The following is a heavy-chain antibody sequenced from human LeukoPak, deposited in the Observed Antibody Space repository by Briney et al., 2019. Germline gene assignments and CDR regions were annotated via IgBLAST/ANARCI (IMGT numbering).Heavy chain of an antibody. CDR2: INTDGTST. CDR1: GFTFSDYW. D-gene: IGHD5-18*01. J-gene: IGHJ4*02. V-gene: IGHV3-74*01. CDR3: ARARYSYTGIIDY. Sequence: PGVSLRLSCAASGFTFSDYWMHWVREAPGKGLVWVSRINTDGTSTKYADSVKGRFTISRDNARNTVYLQMNSLRAEDTAVYYCARARYSYTGIIDYWGQGTLVTVSS.